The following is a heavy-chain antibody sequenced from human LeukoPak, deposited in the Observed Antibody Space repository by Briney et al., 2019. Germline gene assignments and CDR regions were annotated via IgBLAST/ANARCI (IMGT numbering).Heavy chain of an antibody. CDR2: IYYSGST. Sequence: SETLSLTCTVSGGSISSHYWSWIRQPPGKGLEWIGYIYYSGSTNYNPSLKGRVTISVDTSKNQFSLKLSSVTTADTAVYYCARDMGYGSGSYWYAFDIWGQGTMVTVSS. V-gene: IGHV4-59*11. CDR1: GGSISSHY. D-gene: IGHD3-10*01. J-gene: IGHJ3*02. CDR3: ARDMGYGSGSYWYAFDI.